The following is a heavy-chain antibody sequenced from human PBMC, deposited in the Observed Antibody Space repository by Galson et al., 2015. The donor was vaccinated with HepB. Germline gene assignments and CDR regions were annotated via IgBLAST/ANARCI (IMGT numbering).Heavy chain of an antibody. CDR2: IWSDGSNK. CDR1: GFSFSSNG. Sequence: SLRLSCTASGFSFSSNGMHWVRQAPGKGLEWVAVIWSDGSNKYYADSVQGRFTISRDNSKNTLYLQMNSLRAEDTAVYYCARDPASWPNWFFDLWGRGTLVIVSS. CDR3: ARDPASWPNWFFDL. D-gene: IGHD2-2*01. J-gene: IGHJ2*01. V-gene: IGHV3-33*04.